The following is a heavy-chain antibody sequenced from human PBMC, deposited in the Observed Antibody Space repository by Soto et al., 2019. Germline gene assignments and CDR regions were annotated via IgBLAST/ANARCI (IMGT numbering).Heavy chain of an antibody. Sequence: KPSETLSLTCSVSGTSVSNYYWSWIRQPAGKGLEHIGRIYTSGSTSYNPSLKSRVTMSMDTSQTQIYLNLASVTAADTAVYYCARGGIQLSYAFDYRGQGILVTVSS. CDR3: ARGGIQLSYAFDY. J-gene: IGHJ4*02. D-gene: IGHD5-18*01. V-gene: IGHV4-4*07. CDR2: IYTSGST. CDR1: GTSVSNYY.